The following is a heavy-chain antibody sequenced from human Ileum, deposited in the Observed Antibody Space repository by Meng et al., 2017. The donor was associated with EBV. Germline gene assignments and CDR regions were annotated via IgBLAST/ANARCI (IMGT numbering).Heavy chain of an antibody. CDR3: ARGSDYVWGI. Sequence: QGQVHESGPGLVKPSGTLSLTCAVSGDSISSNNWWSWVRQSPGKGLEWIAEIHHSGTTTYNPSLKSRVTISVDKSENHFSLKLTSVTAADTAVHYCARGSDYVWGIWGQGTLVTVSS. CDR1: GDSISSNNW. CDR2: IHHSGTT. J-gene: IGHJ4*02. V-gene: IGHV4-4*02. D-gene: IGHD3-16*01.